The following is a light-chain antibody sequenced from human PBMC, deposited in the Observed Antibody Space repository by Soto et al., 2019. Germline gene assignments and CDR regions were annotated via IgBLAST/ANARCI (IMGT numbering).Light chain of an antibody. Sequence: QSVLTQPPSASGSPGQSVTISCIGSSSDIGTYNYVSWFQQHPGKAPKLIIYEVTNRPSGVSDRFSGSKSGTTASLTISGLQPEDEAAYHCSSYTTTTAWVFGGGTKLTVL. J-gene: IGLJ3*02. V-gene: IGLV2-14*03. CDR1: SSDIGTYNY. CDR2: EVT. CDR3: SSYTTTTAWV.